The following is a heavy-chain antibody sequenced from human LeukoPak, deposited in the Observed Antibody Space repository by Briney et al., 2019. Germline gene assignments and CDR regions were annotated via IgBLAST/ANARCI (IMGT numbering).Heavy chain of an antibody. CDR2: INPSGGSP. J-gene: IGHJ6*04. V-gene: IGHV1-46*01. CDR3: ARDQKYGLSAAATDV. Sequence: ASVNVSCKASGYTFTSYYIHRVRQAPGQGLEWMGIINPSGGSPRYAQKFQGRVTMTRDTSTSTVYMELRSLRSEDTAVYYCARDQKYGLSAAATDVWGKGTPVTVSS. CDR1: GYTFTSYY. D-gene: IGHD6-13*01.